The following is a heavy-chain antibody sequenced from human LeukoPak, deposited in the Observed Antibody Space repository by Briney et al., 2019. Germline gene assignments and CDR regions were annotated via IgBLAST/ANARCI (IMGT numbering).Heavy chain of an antibody. CDR1: GFTFTSSA. CDR3: AAGRGTVVTEYYYYGMDV. V-gene: IGHV1-58*01. Sequence: GTSVKVSCKASGFTFTSSAVQWVRQARGQRLEWIGWIVVGSGNTNYAQKFQERVTITRDMSTSTAYMELSSLRSEDTAVYYCAAGRGTVVTEYYYYGMDVWGQGTTVTVSS. D-gene: IGHD2-21*02. J-gene: IGHJ6*02. CDR2: IVVGSGNT.